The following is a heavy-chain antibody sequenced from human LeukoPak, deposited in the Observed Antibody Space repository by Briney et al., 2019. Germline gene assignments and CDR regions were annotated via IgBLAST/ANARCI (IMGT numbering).Heavy chain of an antibody. CDR2: IGTAGDT. CDR1: GFTFSSYD. J-gene: IGHJ2*01. V-gene: IGHV3-13*01. D-gene: IGHD3-9*01. CDR3: AREIIDLKSINLYFDL. Sequence: GGSLRLSCAAYGFTFSSYDMHWVRQAAGKGLEWVSAIGTAGDTYYPGSVKGRFTISRENAKNSLYLQMNSLRAGDTAVYYCAREIIDLKSINLYFDLWGRGTLVTVSS.